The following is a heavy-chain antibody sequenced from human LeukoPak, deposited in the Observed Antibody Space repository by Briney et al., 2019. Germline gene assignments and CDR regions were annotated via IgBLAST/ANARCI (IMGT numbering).Heavy chain of an antibody. CDR2: ISSSSRYI. D-gene: IGHD3-9*01. Sequence: GGSLRLSCAASGFIFSDFYMDWVRQAPGKGLEWVSSISSSSRYIYYADSVKGRFTISRDNAKNSLYLQMNSLRAEDTAVYYCAKAGFDFSFDYWGQGTLVTVSS. V-gene: IGHV3-21*01. CDR3: AKAGFDFSFDY. CDR1: GFIFSDFY. J-gene: IGHJ4*02.